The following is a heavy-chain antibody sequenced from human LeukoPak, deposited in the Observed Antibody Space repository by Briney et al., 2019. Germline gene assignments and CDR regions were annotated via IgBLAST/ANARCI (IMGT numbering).Heavy chain of an antibody. CDR2: IYYSGTT. D-gene: IGHD2-15*01. Sequence: SETLSLTCTVSGGSISSSSYYWGWIRQPPGKGLEWIGSIYYSGTTSYNPSLKSRVTISVDTSKNQFSLKLSSVTAADTAVYYCARAPAGYCSGGSCYHDDAFDIWGQGTMVTVSS. CDR3: ARAPAGYCSGGSCYHDDAFDI. J-gene: IGHJ3*02. V-gene: IGHV4-39*07. CDR1: GGSISSSSYY.